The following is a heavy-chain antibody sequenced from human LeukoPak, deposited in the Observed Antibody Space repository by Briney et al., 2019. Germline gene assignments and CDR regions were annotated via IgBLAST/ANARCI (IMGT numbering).Heavy chain of an antibody. CDR3: AKEGIRDAFDI. D-gene: IGHD3-10*01. Sequence: PGRSLRLSCAASGFTFDDYAMHWVRQAPGKGLEWVSGISWNSGSIGYADSVKGRFTISRDNAKNSLYLQINSLRAEDTALYYCAKEGIRDAFDIWGQGTMVTVSS. CDR2: ISWNSGSI. V-gene: IGHV3-9*01. J-gene: IGHJ3*02. CDR1: GFTFDDYA.